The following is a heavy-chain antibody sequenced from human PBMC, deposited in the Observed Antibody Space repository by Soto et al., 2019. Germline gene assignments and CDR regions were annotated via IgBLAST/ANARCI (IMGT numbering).Heavy chain of an antibody. CDR3: ARGLSSSATFYHYYGMDV. CDR1: GGSFRGYH. J-gene: IGHJ6*02. V-gene: IGHV4-34*01. Sequence: PSETLSLTCAVYGGSFRGYHWSWIRQPPGKGLEWIGEINHSGSTSYNPSLKSRVIISLETSKNQFSLILTSVTAADTAVYYCARGLSSSATFYHYYGMDVWGQGTTVTGSS. D-gene: IGHD6-6*01. CDR2: INHSGST.